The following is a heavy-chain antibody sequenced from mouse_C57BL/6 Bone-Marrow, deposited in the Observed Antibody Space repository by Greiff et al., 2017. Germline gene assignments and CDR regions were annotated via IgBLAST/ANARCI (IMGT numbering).Heavy chain of an antibody. J-gene: IGHJ2*01. Sequence: QVQLQQPGTELVKPGASVKLSCKASGYTFTSYWMHWVKQRPGQGLEWIGNINPSNGGTNYNEKFKSKATLTADKSSSTAYMQLSSLTSEDSAVSYCARSSSDPKYFDYWGQGTTLTVSS. CDR3: ARSSSDPKYFDY. CDR1: GYTFTSYW. V-gene: IGHV1-53*01. CDR2: INPSNGGT.